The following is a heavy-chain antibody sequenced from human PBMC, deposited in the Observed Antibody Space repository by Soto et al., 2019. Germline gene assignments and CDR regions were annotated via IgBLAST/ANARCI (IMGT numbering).Heavy chain of an antibody. D-gene: IGHD5-18*01. CDR1: GGSFSGYY. CDR2: INHSGST. V-gene: IGHV4-34*01. CDR3: ASGMDVDTAMGFDY. J-gene: IGHJ4*02. Sequence: SETLSLTCAVYGGSFSGYYWSWIRQPPGKGLEWIGEINHSGSTNYNPSLKSRVTISVDTSKNQFSLKLTSVTAADTAVYYCASGMDVDTAMGFDYWGQGTLVTVSS.